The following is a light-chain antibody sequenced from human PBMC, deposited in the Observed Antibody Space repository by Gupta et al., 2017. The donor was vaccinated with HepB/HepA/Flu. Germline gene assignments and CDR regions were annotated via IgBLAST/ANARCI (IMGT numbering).Light chain of an antibody. CDR2: AAT. J-gene: IGKJ1*01. CDR3: QQRSNCPPA. CDR1: QGVSSY. Sequence: PAPPSLSPGERATLCCRASQGVSSYFAWYQQKPGAAPRLLNYAATNRASSIPGRFSGSGSGTDFTLTISSLEPEDFAVYYYQQRSNCPPAFGQGTKVEIK. V-gene: IGKV3-11*01.